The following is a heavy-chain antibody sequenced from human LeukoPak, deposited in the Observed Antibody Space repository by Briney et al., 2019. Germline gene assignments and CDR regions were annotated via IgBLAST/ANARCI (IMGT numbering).Heavy chain of an antibody. V-gene: IGHV3-48*04. CDR1: GFTFSSYS. CDR2: ISSSGSTI. D-gene: IGHD6-19*01. Sequence: GGSLRLSCAASGFTFSSYSMNWVRQAPGKGLEWVSYISSSGSTIYYADSVKGRFTISRDNAKNSLYLQMNSLRAEDTAVYYCARDCGIAVAGLYYFDYWGQGTLVTVSS. CDR3: ARDCGIAVAGLYYFDY. J-gene: IGHJ4*02.